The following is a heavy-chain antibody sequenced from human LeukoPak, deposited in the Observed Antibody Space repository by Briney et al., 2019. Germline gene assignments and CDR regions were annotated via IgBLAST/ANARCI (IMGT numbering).Heavy chain of an antibody. J-gene: IGHJ6*02. CDR2: ISSSGGST. V-gene: IGHV3-23*01. CDR1: GFTFSSYA. D-gene: IGHD2-2*01. CDR3: AKGGVPAAIAPYYYYYGMDV. Sequence: PGGSLRLSCAASGFTFSSYAMSWVRQAPGKGLEWVSGISSSGGSTYYADSVKGRFTISRDNSKNTLYLQMNSLRAEDTAVYYCAKGGVPAAIAPYYYYYGMDVWGQGTTVTVSS.